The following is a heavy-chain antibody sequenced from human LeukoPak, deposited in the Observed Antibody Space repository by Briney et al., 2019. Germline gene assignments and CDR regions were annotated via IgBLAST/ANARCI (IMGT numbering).Heavy chain of an antibody. Sequence: GGSLRLSCAASGFTFSSYTMNWVCQATGKGLEWVSSISPTGESTWSADSVKGRFTISRDNAKNSVYLQMNSLRVEDTAVYFCARDFLGESGAGGYWGQGTLVTVSS. CDR1: GFTFSSYT. V-gene: IGHV3-21*01. CDR3: ARDFLGESGAGGY. CDR2: ISPTGEST. J-gene: IGHJ4*02. D-gene: IGHD3-10*01.